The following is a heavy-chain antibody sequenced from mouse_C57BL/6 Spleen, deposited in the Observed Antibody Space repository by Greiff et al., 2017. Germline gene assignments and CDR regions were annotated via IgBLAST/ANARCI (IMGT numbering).Heavy chain of an antibody. V-gene: IGHV5-6*01. CDR3: ARRNPRAMDY. CDR2: ISSGGSYT. CDR1: GFTFSSYG. D-gene: IGHD2-1*01. Sequence: EVHLVESGGDLVKPGGSLKLSCAASGFTFSSYGMSWVRQTPDKRLEWVATISSGGSYTYYPDSVKGRFTISRDNAKNTLYLQMSSLKSEDTAMYYCARRNPRAMDYWGQGTSVTVSS. J-gene: IGHJ4*01.